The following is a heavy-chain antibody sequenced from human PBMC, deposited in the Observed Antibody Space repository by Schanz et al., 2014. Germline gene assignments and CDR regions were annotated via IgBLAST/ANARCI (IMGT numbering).Heavy chain of an antibody. CDR3: AKDDTQVNGMDV. CDR1: GFTFSHYG. CDR2: ISSHGGDR. V-gene: IGHV3-30*18. J-gene: IGHJ6*02. Sequence: QVQLVESGGTVVQPGRSLRLSCAASGFTFSHYGMHWVRQAPGKGLEWVTVISSHGGDRFYADSVKGRFTISRDNSKNTLYLQMNSLRVEDTAVYYCAKDDTQVNGMDVWGQGTTVTVSS.